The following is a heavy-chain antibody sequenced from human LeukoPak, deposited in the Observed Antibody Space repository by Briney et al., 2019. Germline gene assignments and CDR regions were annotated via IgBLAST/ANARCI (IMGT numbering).Heavy chain of an antibody. Sequence: SGGSLRLSCAASGFTFSNYEMNWVRQAPGKGLEWVSYISSSGSIIYYVDSVKGRFTISRDSAKNSLYLQMNSLRAEDTAVYYCAKKGASHWYYFGYWGQGTLVTVSS. CDR3: AKKGASHWYYFGY. CDR1: GFTFSNYE. D-gene: IGHD2-8*02. CDR2: ISSSGSII. V-gene: IGHV3-48*03. J-gene: IGHJ4*02.